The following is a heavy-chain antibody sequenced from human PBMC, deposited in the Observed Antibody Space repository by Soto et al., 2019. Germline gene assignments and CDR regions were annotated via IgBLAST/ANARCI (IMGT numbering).Heavy chain of an antibody. D-gene: IGHD2-15*01. V-gene: IGHV1-69*13. CDR1: GDTFSSYA. J-gene: IGHJ4*02. Sequence: SVKVSCEASGDTFSSYAISWVRQAPGQGLEWMGGIIPIFGTANYAQKFQGRVTITADESTSTAYMELSSLRSEDTAVYYSARDRNGWVVAATDLDYWAPAPPVTVXS. CDR2: IIPIFGTA. CDR3: ARDRNGWVVAATDLDY.